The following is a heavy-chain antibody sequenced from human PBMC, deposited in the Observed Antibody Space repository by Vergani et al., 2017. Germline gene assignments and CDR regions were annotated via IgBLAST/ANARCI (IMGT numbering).Heavy chain of an antibody. V-gene: IGHV1-69*08. CDR2: IIPILGIA. D-gene: IGHD5-24*01. Sequence: QVQLVQSGAEVKKPGSSVKVSCKASGGTFSSYTISWVRQAPGQGLEWMGRIIPILGIANYAQKFQGRVTITADKSTSTDYMELCSLRSEDTAVYYCARDREDGYNYIYYYYGMDVWGQGTTVTVSS. CDR3: ARDREDGYNYIYYYYGMDV. J-gene: IGHJ6*02. CDR1: GGTFSSYT.